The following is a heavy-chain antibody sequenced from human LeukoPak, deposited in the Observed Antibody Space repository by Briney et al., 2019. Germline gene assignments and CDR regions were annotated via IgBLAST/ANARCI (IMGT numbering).Heavy chain of an antibody. J-gene: IGHJ3*02. V-gene: IGHV3-48*04. CDR2: ISSSSSTM. Sequence: GGSLRLSCAASGFTFSSYSMNWVRQAPGKGLEWVSYISSSSSTMYYADSVKGRFTISRDNSKNMLHLQMSSLRAEDTAVYYCAKGRLVATIGDFDIWGQGIMVTVSS. CDR1: GFTFSSYS. CDR3: AKGRLVATIGDFDI. D-gene: IGHD5-12*01.